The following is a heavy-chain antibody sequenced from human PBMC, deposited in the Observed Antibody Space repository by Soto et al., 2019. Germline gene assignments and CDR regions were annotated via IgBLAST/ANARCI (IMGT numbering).Heavy chain of an antibody. J-gene: IGHJ6*02. D-gene: IGHD3-22*01. CDR3: ARHGGDYYDSSGYYQTIYYYYGMDV. CDR2: IYPGDSDT. V-gene: IGHV5-51*01. Sequence: ESLKISCKGSGYSFTSYWIGWVRQMPGKGLEWMGIIYPGDSDTRYSPSFQGQVTISADKSISTAYLQWSSLKASDTAMYYCARHGGDYYDSSGYYQTIYYYYGMDVWGQGTTVTVSS. CDR1: GYSFTSYW.